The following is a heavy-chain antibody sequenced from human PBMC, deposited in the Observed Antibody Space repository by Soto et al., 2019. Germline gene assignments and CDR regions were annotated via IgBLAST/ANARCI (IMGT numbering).Heavy chain of an antibody. D-gene: IGHD2-21*02. J-gene: IGHJ4*02. V-gene: IGHV3-33*01. CDR2: IWYDGSNK. CDR3: ARIMCGGDCYDFDY. Sequence: QVQLVESGGGVVQPGRSLRVSCAASGFTFSSYGMHWVRQAPGKGLEWVAVIWYDGSNKYHADSVKGRFTISRDNSKNMLYLQMNSLRAEDTAVYYCARIMCGGDCYDFDYWGQGTLVTVSS. CDR1: GFTFSSYG.